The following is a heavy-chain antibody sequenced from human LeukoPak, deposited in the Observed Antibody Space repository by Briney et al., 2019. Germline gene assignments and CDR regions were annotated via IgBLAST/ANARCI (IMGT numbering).Heavy chain of an antibody. D-gene: IGHD5-18*01. Sequence: PSETLSLTCTVSGGSISGYYWSWIRQPAGEGLEWIGRIFSSGTTNYNPSLKSRVTRSVDTSKNHFSLKLGSVTAADSAVYYCGKYIFGSDYFEYWGQGTLVTISA. V-gene: IGHV4-4*07. J-gene: IGHJ4*02. CDR2: IFSSGTT. CDR1: GGSISGYY. CDR3: GKYIFGSDYFEY.